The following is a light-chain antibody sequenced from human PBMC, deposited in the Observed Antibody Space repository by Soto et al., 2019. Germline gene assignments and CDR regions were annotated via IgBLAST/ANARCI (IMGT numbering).Light chain of an antibody. Sequence: DIQLTQSPSFLSASVGDRVTITCRASQGLSSDLAWYQQKPGKAPKLLIYAASTLQSGVPSRFSGSGSGTEFTLTISSLQPEEFATYYCRQLNSYPITFGQGTRREIK. CDR1: QGLSSD. J-gene: IGKJ5*01. CDR3: RQLNSYPIT. V-gene: IGKV1-9*01. CDR2: AAS.